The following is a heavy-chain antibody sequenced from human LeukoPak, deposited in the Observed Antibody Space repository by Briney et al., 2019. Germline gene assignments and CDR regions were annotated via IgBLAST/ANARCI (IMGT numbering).Heavy chain of an antibody. J-gene: IGHJ6*03. Sequence: KPSETLSLTCTVSGGSISSYYWSWIRQPPGKGLEWIGYIYYSGSTNYNPSLKSRVTISVDTSKNQFSLKLSSVTAPDTAVYYCARDKGYSSGWYPYYYYMDVWGKGTTVTVSS. CDR2: IYYSGST. CDR1: GGSISSYY. CDR3: ARDKGYSSGWYPYYYYMDV. D-gene: IGHD6-19*01. V-gene: IGHV4-59*01.